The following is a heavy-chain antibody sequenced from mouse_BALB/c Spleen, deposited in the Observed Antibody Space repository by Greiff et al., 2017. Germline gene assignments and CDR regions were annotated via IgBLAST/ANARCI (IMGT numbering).Heavy chain of an antibody. CDR1: GFTFISYA. Sequence: EVQGVESGGGLVKPGGSLKLSCAASGFTFISYAMSWVRQTPEKRLEWVATISSGGSYTYYPDSVKGRFTISRDNAKNTLYLQMSSLRSEDTAMYYCARHHYYGSSYLPYWYFDVWGAGTTVTVSS. V-gene: IGHV5-9-3*01. CDR3: ARHHYYGSSYLPYWYFDV. CDR2: ISSGGSYT. D-gene: IGHD1-1*01. J-gene: IGHJ1*01.